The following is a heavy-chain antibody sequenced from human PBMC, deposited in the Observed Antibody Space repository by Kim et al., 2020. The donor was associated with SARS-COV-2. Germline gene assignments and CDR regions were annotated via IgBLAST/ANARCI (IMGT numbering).Heavy chain of an antibody. CDR2: GRT. J-gene: IGHJ3*01. D-gene: IGHD1-26*01. V-gene: IGHV4-59*08. Sequence: GRTNYHPSLESPLTRSMDTSTNQFSLKLGSVTARDTAVYFCARQIVGPFDVWGQGIMVVVSS. CDR3: ARQIVGPFDV.